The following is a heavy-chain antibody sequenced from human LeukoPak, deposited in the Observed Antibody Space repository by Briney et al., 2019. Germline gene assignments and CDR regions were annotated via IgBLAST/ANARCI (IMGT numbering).Heavy chain of an antibody. Sequence: GASVKVSCKASGYTFTGYYMHWVRQAPGQGLEWMGWINPNSGGTNYAQKFQGRVTMTRDTSISTAYMELSRLRSDDTAVYYCARDHYYGSGTTWYAFDIWGQGTMVTVSS. CDR2: INPNSGGT. CDR3: ARDHYYGSGTTWYAFDI. J-gene: IGHJ3*02. V-gene: IGHV1-2*02. CDR1: GYTFTGYY. D-gene: IGHD3-10*01.